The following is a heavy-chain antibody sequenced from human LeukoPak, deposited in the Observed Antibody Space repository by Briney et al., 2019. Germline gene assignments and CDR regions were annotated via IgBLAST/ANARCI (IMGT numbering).Heavy chain of an antibody. CDR2: IYYSGST. D-gene: IGHD3-3*01. CDR3: ARDTASITIFGVVPDAFDI. V-gene: IGHV4-39*07. J-gene: IGHJ3*02. Sequence: SETLSLTCTVSGGSISSSSYYWGWIRQPPGKGLEWIGSIYYSGSTSYNPSLKSRVTISVDTSKNQFSLKLSSVTAADTAVYYCARDTASITIFGVVPDAFDIRGQGKMVTVSS. CDR1: GGSISSSSYY.